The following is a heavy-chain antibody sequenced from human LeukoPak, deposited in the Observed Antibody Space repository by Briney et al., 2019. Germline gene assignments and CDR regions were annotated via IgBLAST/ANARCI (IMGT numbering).Heavy chain of an antibody. CDR2: FDPEDGET. CDR1: GYTLTELS. J-gene: IGHJ3*02. CDR3: ARDRPQAFDI. V-gene: IGHV1-24*01. Sequence: ASVKVSCKVSGYTLTELSMHWVRQAPGKGLEWMGGFDPEDGETIYAQKFQGRVTMTRDTSISTAYMELSRLRSDDTAVYYCARDRPQAFDIWGQGTMVTVSS.